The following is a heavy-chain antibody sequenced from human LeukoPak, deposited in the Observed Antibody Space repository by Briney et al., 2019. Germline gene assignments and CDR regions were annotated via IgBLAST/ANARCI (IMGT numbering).Heavy chain of an antibody. V-gene: IGHV1-18*01. J-gene: IGHJ3*02. CDR2: ISAYNGNP. D-gene: IGHD3-10*01. Sequence: ASVRVSCRASGYTFINYGISWVRQAPGQGLEWMGWISAYNGNPKSAQNVQDRVTMTTGTSTSTAYMEVRSLRSDDTAMYYCAIAEAHYYGAGNYYFTRGALDIWGQGTMVTVSS. CDR3: AIAEAHYYGAGNYYFTRGALDI. CDR1: GYTFINYG.